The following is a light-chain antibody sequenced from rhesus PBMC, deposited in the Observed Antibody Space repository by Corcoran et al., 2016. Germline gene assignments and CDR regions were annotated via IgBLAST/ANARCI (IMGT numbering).Light chain of an antibody. CDR2: CAS. Sequence: DIQMTQSPSSLSASVGDTVTITCRASQGISNYLAWYQQKPGKAPKPLIYCASNLESGVQARFSGSGAGTDFTLTSRSLQPEDFATYYCQQHNSYPPTVGGGTKVELK. CDR3: QQHNSYPPT. J-gene: IGKJ4*01. CDR1: QGISNY. V-gene: IGKV1S14*01.